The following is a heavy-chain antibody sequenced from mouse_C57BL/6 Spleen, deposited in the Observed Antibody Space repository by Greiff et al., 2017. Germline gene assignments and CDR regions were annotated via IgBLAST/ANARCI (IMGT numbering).Heavy chain of an antibody. CDR3: ARVSYYGSSYGWYFDV. V-gene: IGHV5-16*01. CDR2: INYDGSST. D-gene: IGHD1-1*01. J-gene: IGHJ1*03. Sequence: EVKLVESEGGLVQPGSSMKLSCTASGFTFSDYYMAWVRQVPEKGLEWVANINYDGSSTYYLDSLKSRFIISRDNAKNILYLQMSSLKSEDTATYYCARVSYYGSSYGWYFDVWGTGTTVTVSS. CDR1: GFTFSDYY.